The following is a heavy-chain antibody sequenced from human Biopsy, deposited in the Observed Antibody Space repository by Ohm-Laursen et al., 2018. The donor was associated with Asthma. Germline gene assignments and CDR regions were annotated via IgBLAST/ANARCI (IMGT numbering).Heavy chain of an antibody. J-gene: IGHJ6*02. CDR3: ARGYSGSDRIVYYYSGLEV. CDR2: LIPVLGTP. Sequence: ASVKVSCKASGDSFSNYAISWVRQAPGQGLEWMGGLIPVLGTPDHAQMFEGRVTITAGESTSTVYMELSSLSSEDTAVYYCARGYSGSDRIVYYYSGLEVWGQGTTVTVSS. V-gene: IGHV1-69*13. D-gene: IGHD5-12*01. CDR1: GDSFSNYA.